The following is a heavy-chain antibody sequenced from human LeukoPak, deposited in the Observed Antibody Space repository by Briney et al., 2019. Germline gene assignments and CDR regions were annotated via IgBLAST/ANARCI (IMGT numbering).Heavy chain of an antibody. Sequence: ASVKVSCKASGYTFTGYYMHWVRQAPGQGLEWMGWINTHNGGTKYAQKFQGWVTMTRDTSITTAYMELSRLTSEDTAVYYCARDVYGSGCPGFGDAFNVWGQGTLVTVSS. CDR1: GYTFTGYY. D-gene: IGHD6-19*01. CDR3: ARDVYGSGCPGFGDAFNV. J-gene: IGHJ3*01. CDR2: INTHNGGT. V-gene: IGHV1-2*04.